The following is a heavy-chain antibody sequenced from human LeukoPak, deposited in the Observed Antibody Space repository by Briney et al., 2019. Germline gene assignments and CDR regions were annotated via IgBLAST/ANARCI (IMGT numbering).Heavy chain of an antibody. D-gene: IGHD3-22*01. V-gene: IGHV3-7*01. CDR2: IKQDGSEK. CDR1: GFTFSSYW. J-gene: IGHJ3*02. CDR3: ARNGGGYAFLDAFDI. Sequence: GGSLRLSCAASGFTFSSYWMSWVRQAPGKGLEWVANIKQDGSEKYYVDSVKGRFTISRDNAKNSLYLQMNSLRAEDAAVYYCARNGGGYAFLDAFDIWGQGTMVTVSS.